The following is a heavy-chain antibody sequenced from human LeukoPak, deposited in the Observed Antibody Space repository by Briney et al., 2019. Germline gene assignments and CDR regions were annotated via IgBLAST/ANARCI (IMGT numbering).Heavy chain of an antibody. CDR3: ARRLMATEELDY. CDR2: IIPILGIA. D-gene: IGHD5-24*01. J-gene: IGHJ4*02. CDR1: GGTFSSYA. V-gene: IGHV1-69*04. Sequence: ASVKVSCKASGGTFSSYAISWVRQAPGQGLEWMGRIIPILGIANYAQKFQGRVTITADKSTSTAYMELSSLRSEDTAVYYCARRLMATEELDYWGQGTLVTVSS.